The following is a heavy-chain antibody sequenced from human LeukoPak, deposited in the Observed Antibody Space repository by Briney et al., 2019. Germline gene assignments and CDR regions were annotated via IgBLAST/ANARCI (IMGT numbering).Heavy chain of an antibody. J-gene: IGHJ4*02. Sequence: PGGSLRLSCAASGFTFSNYAMSWVRQAPGKGLEWDSAVSGSGGSTYYADSVKGRFTISRDNSKNTLYLQMNSLRAEDTAVYYCAKPSSANSVFNFDYWGQGTLVTVSS. D-gene: IGHD4/OR15-4a*01. CDR2: VSGSGGST. CDR3: AKPSSANSVFNFDY. V-gene: IGHV3-23*01. CDR1: GFTFSNYA.